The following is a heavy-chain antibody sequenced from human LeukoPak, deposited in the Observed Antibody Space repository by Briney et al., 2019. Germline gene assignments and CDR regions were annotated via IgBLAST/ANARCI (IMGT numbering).Heavy chain of an antibody. V-gene: IGHV4-34*01. CDR2: VNHSGTT. CDR3: ARENYFDRSGYYPNWLDP. D-gene: IGHD3-22*01. Sequence: PSETLSLTCAVYVASFSGRSWSWIRQPPGKGLEWVGEVNHSGTTTYNPSLKSRVTISVDTSKKQFSLKLRSVTAADTAVYYCARENYFDRSGYYPNWLDPWGQGTLVTVSS. CDR1: VASFSGRS. J-gene: IGHJ5*02.